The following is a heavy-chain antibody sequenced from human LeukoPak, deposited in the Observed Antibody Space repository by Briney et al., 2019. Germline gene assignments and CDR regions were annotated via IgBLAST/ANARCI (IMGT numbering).Heavy chain of an antibody. CDR1: GFTFSSYG. CDR2: IWYDGSNK. D-gene: IGHD2/OR15-2a*01. J-gene: IGHJ5*02. Sequence: PGRSLRLSCAASGFTFSSYGMHWVRQAPGKGLEWVAVIWYDGSNKYYADSVKGRFTISRDNSKNTLYLQMNSLRAEDTAVYYCATSIGGYNWFDPWGQGTLVTVSS. CDR3: ATSIGGYNWFDP. V-gene: IGHV3-33*01.